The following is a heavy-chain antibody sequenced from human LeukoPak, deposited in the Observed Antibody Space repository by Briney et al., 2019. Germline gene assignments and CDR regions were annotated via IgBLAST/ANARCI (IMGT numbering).Heavy chain of an antibody. CDR3: AKRSGYTTGWFFDF. Sequence: PGGSLRLSCAASGFSFSSYAMSWVRQAPGKGREWVSSISGSGDNTYYAESVKGRFTISRDNSKNTLFLQMNSLRAEDTAVFYCAKRSGYTTGWFFDFWGQGTLVTVSS. J-gene: IGHJ4*02. CDR2: ISGSGDNT. CDR1: GFSFSSYA. V-gene: IGHV3-23*01. D-gene: IGHD6-19*01.